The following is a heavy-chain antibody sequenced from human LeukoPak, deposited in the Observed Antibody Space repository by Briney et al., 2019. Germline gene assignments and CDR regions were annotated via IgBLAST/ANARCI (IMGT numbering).Heavy chain of an antibody. CDR1: GFTFSSYW. Sequence: GGSLRLSCAASGFTFSSYWMSWVRQAPGRGLEWVANIKQDGSEKYYVDSVKGRFTISRDNAKNSLYLQMNSLRAEDTAVYYCARDPTYPRSTLDYWGQGTLVTVSS. J-gene: IGHJ4*02. CDR2: IKQDGSEK. D-gene: IGHD2-2*01. CDR3: ARDPTYPRSTLDY. V-gene: IGHV3-7*01.